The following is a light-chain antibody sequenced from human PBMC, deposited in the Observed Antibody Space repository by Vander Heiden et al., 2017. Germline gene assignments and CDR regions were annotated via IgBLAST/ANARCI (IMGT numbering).Light chain of an antibody. CDR2: GAS. CDR3: QQNDSDPLT. J-gene: IGKJ4*01. CDR1: QSVSSSY. Sequence: VMMTPPATLSVSPGERATLSCRASQSVSSSYVAWYQQQPGQPTRLLIDGASRGASGIPGRCSGSGSGTDFTLTSSRLEPEDSAFYYCQQNDSDPLTFGGGTKVEIK. V-gene: IGKV3-20*01.